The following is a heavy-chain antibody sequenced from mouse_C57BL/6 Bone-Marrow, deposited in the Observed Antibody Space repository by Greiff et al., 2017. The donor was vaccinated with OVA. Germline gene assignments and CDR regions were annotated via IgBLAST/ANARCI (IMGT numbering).Heavy chain of an antibody. Sequence: VQLQQSGAELVRPGASVKLSCTASGFNIKDDYMHWVKQRPEQGLEWIGWIDPENGDTEYASKFQGKATITADTSSNTAYLQLSSLTSEDTAVYYCTEGSTMSTPMAYWGQGTLVTVSA. CDR2: IDPENGDT. CDR3: TEGSTMSTPMAY. V-gene: IGHV14-4*01. CDR1: GFNIKDDY. J-gene: IGHJ3*01. D-gene: IGHD2-1*01.